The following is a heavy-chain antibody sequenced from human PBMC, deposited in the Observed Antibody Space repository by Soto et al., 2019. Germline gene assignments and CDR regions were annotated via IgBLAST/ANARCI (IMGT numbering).Heavy chain of an antibody. J-gene: IGHJ6*03. Sequence: ASVKVSCKASGYTFTSYDINWVRQATGQGLEWMGWMNPNSGNTGYAQKFQGRVTMTRNTSISTAYMELSSLRSEDTAVYYCARTLYYYFWSGYYFRGGAHYYYMDVWGKGTTVTVSS. CDR3: ARTLYYYFWSGYYFRGGAHYYYMDV. CDR1: GYTFTSYD. D-gene: IGHD3-3*01. V-gene: IGHV1-8*01. CDR2: MNPNSGNT.